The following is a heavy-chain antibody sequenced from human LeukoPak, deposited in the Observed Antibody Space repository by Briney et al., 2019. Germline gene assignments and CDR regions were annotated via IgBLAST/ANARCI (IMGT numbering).Heavy chain of an antibody. CDR2: FSRSGPDT. CDR3: AKGSLGSWYYFDY. CDR1: GFTFGSSA. Sequence: SGGSLRLSCAVSGFTFGSSAMSWVRQAPGKGPEWVSTFSRSGPDTYYADSVKGRFTIFRDNSKNTLYLQMNSLRAEDTAVYYCAKGSLGSWYYFDYWGQGTLVTVSS. J-gene: IGHJ4*02. V-gene: IGHV3-23*01. D-gene: IGHD6-13*01.